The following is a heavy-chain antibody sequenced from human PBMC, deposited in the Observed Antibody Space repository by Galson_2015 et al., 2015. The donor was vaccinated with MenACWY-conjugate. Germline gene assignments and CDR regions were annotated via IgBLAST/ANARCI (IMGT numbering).Heavy chain of an antibody. V-gene: IGHV1-8*01. Sequence: ECLGWMNPNSGNTGYAQKFQGRVTMTRNTSITTAYMELSSLNSEDTAVYFCARLTGGRFDLWGQGTLVTVSS. CDR2: MNPNSGNT. CDR3: ARLTGGRFDL. J-gene: IGHJ4*02. D-gene: IGHD7-27*01.